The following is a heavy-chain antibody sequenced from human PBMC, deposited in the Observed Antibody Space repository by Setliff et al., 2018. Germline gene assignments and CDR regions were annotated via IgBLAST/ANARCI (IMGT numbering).Heavy chain of an antibody. D-gene: IGHD3-16*01. J-gene: IGHJ4*02. CDR3: ARDRGLQSYYFHN. V-gene: IGHV3-66*03. CDR1: GFAVSSNY. Sequence: ETLSLSCAGSGFAVSSNYMSWVRQAPGKGLEWVSILYPSDRTFFADSVRGRFTISRDNSKNTVFLQLNSLRPDDTAVYFCARDRGLQSYYFHNWGQGTLVTVSS. CDR2: LYPSDRT.